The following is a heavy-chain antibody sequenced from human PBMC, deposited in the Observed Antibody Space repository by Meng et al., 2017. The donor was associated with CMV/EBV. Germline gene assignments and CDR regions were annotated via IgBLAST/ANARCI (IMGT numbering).Heavy chain of an antibody. Sequence: GESLKISCAASGFTLSSYWMHWVRQAPGKGLVWVSRINSDGSSTSYADSVKGRFTISRDNAKNTLYLQMNSLRAEDTAVYYCARDALYCGGDCYSDYWGQGTLVTVSS. CDR1: GFTLSSYW. V-gene: IGHV3-74*01. J-gene: IGHJ4*02. D-gene: IGHD2-21*01. CDR3: ARDALYCGGDCYSDY. CDR2: INSDGSST.